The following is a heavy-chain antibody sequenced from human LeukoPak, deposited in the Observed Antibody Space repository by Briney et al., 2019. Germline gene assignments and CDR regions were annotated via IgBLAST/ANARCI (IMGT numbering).Heavy chain of an antibody. D-gene: IGHD6-19*01. J-gene: IGHJ4*02. CDR2: INWDGGST. CDR1: GSMFHDHG. CDR3: AGGDRNGWYFDF. Sequence: PGGSLRLSCGGSGSMFHDHGMSWVRQVAGKGLEWVSGINWDGGSTGYADSVKGRFTISRDNAKKSLYLQMNSLRAEDTALYYCAGGDRNGWYFDFWGQGTLVTVSS. V-gene: IGHV3-20*04.